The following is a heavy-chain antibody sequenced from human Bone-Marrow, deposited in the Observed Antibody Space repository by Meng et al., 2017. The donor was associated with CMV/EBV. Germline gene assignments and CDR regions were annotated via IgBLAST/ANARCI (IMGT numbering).Heavy chain of an antibody. CDR3: AREAKPYYYYGMDV. V-gene: IGHV3-21*01. CDR2: ISSSSSYI. Sequence: GESLKISCAASGFTFDDYGMSWVRQAPGKGLEWVSSISSSSSYIYYADSVKGRFTISRDNAKNSLYLQMNSLRAEDTAVYYCAREAKPYYYYGMDVWGQGTTVTVSS. CDR1: GFTFDDYG. J-gene: IGHJ6*02.